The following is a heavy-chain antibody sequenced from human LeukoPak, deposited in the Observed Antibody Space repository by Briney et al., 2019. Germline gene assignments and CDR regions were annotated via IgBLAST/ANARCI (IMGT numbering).Heavy chain of an antibody. V-gene: IGHV4-30-2*01. J-gene: IGHJ4*02. CDR2: IYHSGST. CDR1: GGSISSDNYS. Sequence: KTSQTLSLTCDVSGGSISSDNYSWNWIRQPPGKGLEWIGYIYHSGSTYYNPSLKSRVTMSVDRSKSQFSLKLSSVTAADTAVYYCARRLSFFDLWGQGTLVTVSS. CDR3: ARRLSFFDL. D-gene: IGHD2-8*01.